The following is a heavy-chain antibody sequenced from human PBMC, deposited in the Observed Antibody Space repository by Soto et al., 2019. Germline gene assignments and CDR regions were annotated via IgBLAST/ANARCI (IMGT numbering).Heavy chain of an antibody. V-gene: IGHV3-74*01. CDR2: ISGDGSTT. J-gene: IGHJ4*02. CDR3: ASRLVTPFDY. D-gene: IGHD6-19*01. CDR1: GFTFSSYW. Sequence: EVQLVESGGGLVQPGGSLRLSCAASGFTFSSYWMYWVRQAPGKGLVWVSRISGDGSTTAYADSVKGRFTISRDNAKNTLYLQMNSLRAEDTAVYYCASRLVTPFDYWGQGTLVTVSS.